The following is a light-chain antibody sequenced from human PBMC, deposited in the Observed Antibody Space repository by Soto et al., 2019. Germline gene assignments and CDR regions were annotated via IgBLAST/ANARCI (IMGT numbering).Light chain of an antibody. CDR2: RVI. Sequence: QSALTQPASVSGSPGQSITISCTGSSSDIGRYDYVSWYQQLPGKAPKLIIYRVINRPSGISDRFSGSKSGNSASLSISGLQPEDEDSYFCGSYTSATTWVFGGGTKLTVL. CDR1: SSDIGRYDY. CDR3: GSYTSATTWV. V-gene: IGLV2-14*03. J-gene: IGLJ3*02.